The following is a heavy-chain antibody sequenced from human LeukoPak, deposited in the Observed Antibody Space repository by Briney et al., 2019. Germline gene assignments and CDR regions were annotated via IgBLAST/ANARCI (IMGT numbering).Heavy chain of an antibody. CDR2: INTDGSST. CDR1: GFTLSSYW. Sequence: GGSLRLSCAASGFTLSSYWMHWVRQAPGKGLVWVSRINTDGSSTSYADSVKGRFTISRDNAKNTLYLQMNSLRAEDTAVYYCARGTGTLGSLGHWGQGTLVTVSS. CDR3: ARGTGTLGSLGH. J-gene: IGHJ4*02. D-gene: IGHD1-1*01. V-gene: IGHV3-74*01.